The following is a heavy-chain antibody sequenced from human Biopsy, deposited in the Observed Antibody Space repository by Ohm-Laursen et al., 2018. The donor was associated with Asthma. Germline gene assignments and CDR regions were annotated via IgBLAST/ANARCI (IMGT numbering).Heavy chain of an antibody. CDR3: ARNLPGYTYGPFED. CDR2: IYYSGET. CDR1: GASITTSPSY. J-gene: IGHJ4*02. D-gene: IGHD5-18*01. Sequence: SDTLSLTCTVSGASITTSPSYWSWLRLLPGKGLEWIGCIYYSGETFFNPSLKNPLSMSLDSSKNQFSLKMTSVTVADTAVYFCARNLPGYTYGPFEDWGQGTLVTVSS. V-gene: IGHV4-31*01.